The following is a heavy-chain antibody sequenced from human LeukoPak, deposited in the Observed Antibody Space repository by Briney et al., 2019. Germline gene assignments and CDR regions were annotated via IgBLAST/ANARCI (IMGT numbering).Heavy chain of an antibody. CDR2: IYYSGST. J-gene: IGHJ4*02. CDR1: GGSISSYY. D-gene: IGHD5-18*01. CDR3: ASSPRYSCGMEYEYYFDY. V-gene: IGHV4-59*01. Sequence: PSETLSLTCTVSGGSISSYYWSWIRQPPGKGLEWIGYIYYSGSTNYNPSLKSRVTISVDTSKNQFSLKLSSVTAADTAVYYCASSPRYSCGMEYEYYFDYWGQGTLVTVSS.